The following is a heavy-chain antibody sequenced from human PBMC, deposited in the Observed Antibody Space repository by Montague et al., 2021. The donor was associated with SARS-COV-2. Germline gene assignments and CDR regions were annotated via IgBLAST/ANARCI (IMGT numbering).Heavy chain of an antibody. V-gene: IGHV4-39*01. CDR3: ARHGKTRIAMIVVVIGYFDY. CDR1: GGSISSSSYY. Sequence: SETLSLTCTVSGGSISSSSYYRGWIRQPPGKGLEWIGSIYYSGSTYYNPSLRSRVTMSVDTSKNQFSLKLSSVTAADTAVYYCARHGKTRIAMIVVVIGYFDYWGQGTLVTVSS. J-gene: IGHJ4*02. CDR2: IYYSGST. D-gene: IGHD3-22*01.